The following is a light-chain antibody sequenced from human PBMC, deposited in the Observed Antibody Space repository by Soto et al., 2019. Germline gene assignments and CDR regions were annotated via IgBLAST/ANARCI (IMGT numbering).Light chain of an antibody. CDR1: QSVSSSY. J-gene: IGKJ2*01. CDR3: QQYGSSPPMYT. CDR2: GAS. Sequence: EIVLTQSPGTLSLSPGERATLSCRASQSVSSSYLAWYQHKPGQATRLLIYGASSRATGIPDRFSGSGSGTDFTLTISRLEPEDFAVYYCQQYGSSPPMYTFGQGTKLEIK. V-gene: IGKV3-20*01.